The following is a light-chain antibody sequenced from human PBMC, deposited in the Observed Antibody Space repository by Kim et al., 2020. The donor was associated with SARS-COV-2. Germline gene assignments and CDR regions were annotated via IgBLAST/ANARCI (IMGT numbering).Light chain of an antibody. CDR3: QQYANSPR. V-gene: IGKV3-20*01. Sequence: LSLGERATLSGRASQSVSSSSLAWYHQKPGQAPRLLIYGASSRATGIPDRFSGSGSGTDFTLTISRLEPEDFAVYYCQQYANSPRFGQGTKVDIK. CDR1: QSVSSSS. J-gene: IGKJ1*01. CDR2: GAS.